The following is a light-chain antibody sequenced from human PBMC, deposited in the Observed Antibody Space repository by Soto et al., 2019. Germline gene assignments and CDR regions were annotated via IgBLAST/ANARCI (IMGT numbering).Light chain of an antibody. J-gene: IGKJ1*01. CDR1: QIVSSSY. V-gene: IGKV3-20*01. CDR3: QQYGSSPWT. Sequence: EIVLTQSPGTLSLSPGERATLSCRASQIVSSSYLAWYQQKPGQAPRLLIYGASSRATGIPDRFSGSGSGTGFTLTVSRLEPEDFALYYCQQYGSSPWTFGQGTK. CDR2: GAS.